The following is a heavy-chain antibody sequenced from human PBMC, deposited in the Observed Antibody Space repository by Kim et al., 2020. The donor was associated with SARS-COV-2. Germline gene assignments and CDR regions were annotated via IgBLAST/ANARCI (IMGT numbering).Heavy chain of an antibody. J-gene: IGHJ6*02. CDR1: GYTFTSYA. Sequence: ASVKVSCKASGYTFTSYAMNWVRQAPGQGLEWMGWINTNTGNPTYAQGFTGRFVFSLDTSVSTAYLQISSLKAEDTAVYYCARDSSSSWYGEYYGMDVWGQGTTVTVSS. CDR2: INTNTGNP. V-gene: IGHV7-4-1*02. D-gene: IGHD6-13*01. CDR3: ARDSSSSWYGEYYGMDV.